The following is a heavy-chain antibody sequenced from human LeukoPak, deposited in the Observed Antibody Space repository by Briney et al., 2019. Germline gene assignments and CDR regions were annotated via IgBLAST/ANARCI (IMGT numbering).Heavy chain of an antibody. Sequence: SETLSLTCTVSGGSISSSSYYWGWIRQPPGKGLEWIGSIYYSGSTYYNPSLKSRVTIPVDTSKNQFSLKLSSVTAADTAVYYCARDRGYGGNSPGDAFDIWGQGTMVTVSS. CDR2: IYYSGST. D-gene: IGHD4-23*01. CDR3: ARDRGYGGNSPGDAFDI. CDR1: GGSISSSSYY. V-gene: IGHV4-39*07. J-gene: IGHJ3*02.